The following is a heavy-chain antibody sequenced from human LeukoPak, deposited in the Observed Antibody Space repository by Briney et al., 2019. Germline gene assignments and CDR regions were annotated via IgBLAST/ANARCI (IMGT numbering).Heavy chain of an antibody. Sequence: GGSLRLPCAASGFTFSSYGMHWVRQAPGKGLEWVAVISYDGSNKYYADSVKGRFTISRDNSKNTLYLQMNSLRAEDTAVYYCANLVVRDAFDIWGQGTMVTVSS. CDR1: GFTFSSYG. CDR3: ANLVVRDAFDI. J-gene: IGHJ3*02. D-gene: IGHD3-22*01. CDR2: ISYDGSNK. V-gene: IGHV3-30*18.